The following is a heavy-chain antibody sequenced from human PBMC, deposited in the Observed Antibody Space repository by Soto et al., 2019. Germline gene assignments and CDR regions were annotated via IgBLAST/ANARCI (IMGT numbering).Heavy chain of an antibody. CDR2: TYYNGDT. Sequence: LSLTCTVSDDSFRGADYCWSWIRQPLGKGPEWIGYTYYNGDTKYNPALKSRVTMSVDTSKNQFSLRLSSVTAADTAVYFCARGPGDIDGWRTLDFRGGGILVT. D-gene: IGHD6-19*01. J-gene: IGHJ4*02. V-gene: IGHV4-30-4*01. CDR3: ARGPGDIDGWRTLDF. CDR1: DDSFRGADYC.